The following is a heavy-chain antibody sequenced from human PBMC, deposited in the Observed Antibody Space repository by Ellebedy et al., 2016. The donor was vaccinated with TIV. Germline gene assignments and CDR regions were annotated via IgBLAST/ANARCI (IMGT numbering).Heavy chain of an antibody. CDR1: GFTFGAYT. J-gene: IGHJ4*02. CDR3: ASNGDKGY. CDR2: ISGTGDST. D-gene: IGHD4-23*01. V-gene: IGHV3-23*01. Sequence: GGSLRLXCLASGFTFGAYTMSWFRQATGKGLQWFSGISGTGDSTFYADSVKGRFTISRDNSKNTLYMEMNGLRVEDTAVYYCASNGDKGYWGQGTLVTVSS.